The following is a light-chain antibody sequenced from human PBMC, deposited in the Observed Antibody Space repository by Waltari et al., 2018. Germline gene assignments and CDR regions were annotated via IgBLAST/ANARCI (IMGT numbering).Light chain of an antibody. CDR2: AAS. Sequence: EIVLTQSPGTLSLSPGERATLSCRASQSVRGTLAWYQQKPGQPPRLLIYAASIRATGIPDRFSGSGSETDFTLTISRLEPEDFAVYYCQHYVRLPVTFGQGTKVEIK. V-gene: IGKV3-20*01. J-gene: IGKJ1*01. CDR1: QSVRGT. CDR3: QHYVRLPVT.